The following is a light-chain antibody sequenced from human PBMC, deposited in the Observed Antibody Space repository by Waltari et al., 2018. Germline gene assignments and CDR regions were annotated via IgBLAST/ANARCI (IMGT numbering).Light chain of an antibody. J-gene: IGLJ3*02. CDR2: ATS. V-gene: IGLV7-46*01. Sequence: AVVTQGPSLTVSPAWTVPLPCRPSTWSVTTWHSPSRIQQKPGQAPKALIYATSDSHSWTPARFSGAPVGDKSALTLSGAQPADEADYYCSLSNGSARLFGGGTKLNVL. CDR3: SLSNGSARL. CDR1: TWSVTTWHS.